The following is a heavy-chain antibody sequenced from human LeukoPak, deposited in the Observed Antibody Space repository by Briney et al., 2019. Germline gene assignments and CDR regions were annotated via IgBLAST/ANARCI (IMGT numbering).Heavy chain of an antibody. D-gene: IGHD1-14*01. CDR2: IWYDGSNK. Sequence: GGSLRLSCAASGFTFSSYGMHWVRQAPGKGLEWVAVIWYDGSNKYYADSVKGRFTISRDNSKNTLYLQMNSLGAEDTAVYYCALLANPDVDYWGQGTLVTVSS. CDR1: GFTFSSYG. V-gene: IGHV3-33*01. CDR3: ALLANPDVDY. J-gene: IGHJ4*02.